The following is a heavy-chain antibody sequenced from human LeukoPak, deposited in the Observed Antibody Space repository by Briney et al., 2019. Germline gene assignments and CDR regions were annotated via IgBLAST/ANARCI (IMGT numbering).Heavy chain of an antibody. Sequence: GESLKISCKGSGYSFTSYWIGWVRQMPGKGLEWMGNIYPGDSDTRYSPSFQGQVTISADKSISTAYLQWSSLKASDTAMYYCAIYGDPTVTPEHYWGQGTLVTVSS. CDR1: GYSFTSYW. J-gene: IGHJ4*02. D-gene: IGHD4-17*01. CDR3: AIYGDPTVTPEHY. V-gene: IGHV5-51*01. CDR2: IYPGDSDT.